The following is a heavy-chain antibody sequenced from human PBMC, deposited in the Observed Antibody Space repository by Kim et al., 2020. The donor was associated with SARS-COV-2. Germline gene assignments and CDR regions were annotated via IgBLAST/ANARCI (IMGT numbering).Heavy chain of an antibody. J-gene: IGHJ4*02. V-gene: IGHV1-24*01. CDR1: GYTLTELF. Sequence: ASVKVSCKVSGYTLTELFMHWVRQAPGKGLEWMGGFDPEDGETIYAQKFQGRVTMTEDTSTDTAYMELSSLRCEDKAVYYCETASNYDILTGYSQPPDCWGQGTLVTVSS. D-gene: IGHD3-9*01. CDR3: ETASNYDILTGYSQPPDC. CDR2: FDPEDGET.